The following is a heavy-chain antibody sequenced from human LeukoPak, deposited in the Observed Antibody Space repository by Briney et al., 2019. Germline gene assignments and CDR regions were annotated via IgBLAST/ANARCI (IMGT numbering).Heavy chain of an antibody. Sequence: SETLSLTCTVSGGSISSGSYYWSWIRQPAGKGLEWIGRIYTSGSTNYNPSLKSRVTISVDTSKNQFSLKLSPVTAADTAVYYCAREKGWELHNYYYGMDVWGQGTTVTVSS. CDR1: GGSISSGSYY. D-gene: IGHD1-26*01. V-gene: IGHV4-61*02. CDR3: AREKGWELHNYYYGMDV. CDR2: IYTSGST. J-gene: IGHJ6*02.